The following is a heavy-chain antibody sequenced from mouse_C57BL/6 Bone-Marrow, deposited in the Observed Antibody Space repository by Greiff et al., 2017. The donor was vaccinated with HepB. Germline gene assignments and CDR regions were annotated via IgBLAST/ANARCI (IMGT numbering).Heavy chain of an antibody. CDR2: IDPSDSET. V-gene: IGHV1-52*01. Sequence: LQESGAELVRPGSSVKLSCKASGYTFTSYWMHWVKQRPIQGLEWIGNIDPSDSETHYNQKFKDKATLTVDKSSSTAYMQLSSLTSEDSAVYYCARGSLYYGSTYSYFDVWGTGTPVTVSS. J-gene: IGHJ1*03. CDR1: GYTFTSYW. D-gene: IGHD1-1*01. CDR3: ARGSLYYGSTYSYFDV.